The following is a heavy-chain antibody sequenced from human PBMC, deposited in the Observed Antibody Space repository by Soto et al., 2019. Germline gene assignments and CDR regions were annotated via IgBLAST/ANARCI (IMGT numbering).Heavy chain of an antibody. CDR1: GYTFTSYG. Sequence: ASVKVSCKASGYTFTSYGISWLRQAPGQGLEWMGWISAYNGNTNYAQKLQGRVTMTTDTSTSTAYMELRSLRSDDTAVYYCARDPPRIAAGYYYYYGMDVWGQGTTVTVSS. V-gene: IGHV1-18*04. CDR2: ISAYNGNT. D-gene: IGHD6-6*01. CDR3: ARDPPRIAAGYYYYYGMDV. J-gene: IGHJ6*02.